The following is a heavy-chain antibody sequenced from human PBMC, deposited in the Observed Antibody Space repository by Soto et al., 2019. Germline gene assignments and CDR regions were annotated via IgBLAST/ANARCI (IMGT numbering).Heavy chain of an antibody. D-gene: IGHD2-8*01. J-gene: IGHJ4*02. V-gene: IGHV1-3*01. CDR2: IDPGSGRA. CDR3: TRDLNGGNPFDY. Sequence: QVQLVQSGAEVKKPGASVRVSCKPSGYTLRNYAIHWVRQAAGQSLEWLAWIDPGSGRATYSQKVQGRITVTRDISATTVYMDLTSLPSEDTAAYFCTRDLNGGNPFDYWGQGALVTVSS. CDR1: GYTLRNYA.